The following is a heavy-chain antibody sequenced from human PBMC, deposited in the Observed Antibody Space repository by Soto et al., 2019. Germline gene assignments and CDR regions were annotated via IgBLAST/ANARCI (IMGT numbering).Heavy chain of an antibody. V-gene: IGHV3-23*01. CDR1: RFAFSSCA. J-gene: IGHJ5*02. CDR3: AKGLNGSGAYNWFDP. Sequence: EVQLLESGGGLVQPGGSLRLSCATSRFAFSSCAMSWVRQAPGKGLEWVSAIGGSGHSTFYADSVRGRFTISRDNSKNTLYLQMDSLRAEDTAFYYCAKGLNGSGAYNWFDPWGQGTLVTVSS. CDR2: IGGSGHST. D-gene: IGHD3-10*01.